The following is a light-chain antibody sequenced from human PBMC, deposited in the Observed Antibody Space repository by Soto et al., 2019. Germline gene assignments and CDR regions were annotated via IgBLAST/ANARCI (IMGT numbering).Light chain of an antibody. CDR3: MQALQTPT. Sequence: DIVMTQAPLSLPVTPGEPASISCWSSQSLLHSNGYNYLDWYLQKPGQSPXLRIYLGSNRASGVPDRLSGSGSGTDFTLKISRVEAEDVGVYYCMQALQTPTFGGGTKVDIK. CDR2: LGS. V-gene: IGKV2-28*01. CDR1: QSLLHSNGYNY. J-gene: IGKJ4*01.